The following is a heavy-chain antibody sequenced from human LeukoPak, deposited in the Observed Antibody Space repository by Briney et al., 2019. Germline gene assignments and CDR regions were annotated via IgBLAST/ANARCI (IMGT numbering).Heavy chain of an antibody. CDR3: ARGSLLAFDI. V-gene: IGHV3-7*01. CDR1: GFTFSRYW. J-gene: IGHJ3*02. Sequence: PGGSLRLSCAASGFTFSRYWMSWVRQAPGKGLEWVANIKQDGSEKYYVDSVKGRFTISRDNAKNSLYLQMNSLRAEDTAVYYCARGSLLAFDIWGQGTMVTVSS. CDR2: IKQDGSEK. D-gene: IGHD2-21*01.